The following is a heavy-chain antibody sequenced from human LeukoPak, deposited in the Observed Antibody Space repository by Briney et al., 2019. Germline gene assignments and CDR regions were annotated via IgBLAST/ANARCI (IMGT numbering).Heavy chain of an antibody. Sequence: ASVKVSCKASGYTFTSYYMHWVRQAPGQGLEWMGWINPNSGGTNYAQKFQGRVTMTRDTSISTAYMELSRLRSDDTAVYYCARDTDIVLIGSLNYWGQGTLVTVSS. D-gene: IGHD2-8*01. CDR3: ARDTDIVLIGSLNY. CDR2: INPNSGGT. J-gene: IGHJ4*02. CDR1: GYTFTSYY. V-gene: IGHV1-2*02.